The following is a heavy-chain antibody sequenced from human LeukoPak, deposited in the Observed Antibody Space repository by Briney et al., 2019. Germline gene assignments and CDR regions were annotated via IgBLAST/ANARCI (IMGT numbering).Heavy chain of an antibody. Sequence: GGSLRLSCAASGFTFSSYAMTWVRQAPGRGLEWVSALSGNGGTTYYADSVKGRFTISRDNSKNTLYLQMNSLRAEDTAVYYCARRASVRGVPFDYWGQGTLVTVSS. D-gene: IGHD3-10*01. CDR3: ARRASVRGVPFDY. J-gene: IGHJ4*02. CDR1: GFTFSSYA. V-gene: IGHV3-23*01. CDR2: LSGNGGTT.